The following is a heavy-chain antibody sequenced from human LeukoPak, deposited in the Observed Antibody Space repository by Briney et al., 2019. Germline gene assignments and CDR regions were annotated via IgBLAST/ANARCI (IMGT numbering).Heavy chain of an antibody. J-gene: IGHJ4*02. V-gene: IGHV6-1*01. CDR2: TYYRSKSSS. D-gene: IGHD1/OR15-1a*01. Sequence: SQTLSLTCALSGDTFSSKSAAWHWIRQSPSRGLEWLGRTYYRSKSSSGYAESVKSRLTISPDTSKNQFSLQLRSVTPDDTAVYYCARSQTGGTFDFGGQGALVTVSA. CDR1: GDTFSSKSAA. CDR3: ARSQTGGTFDF.